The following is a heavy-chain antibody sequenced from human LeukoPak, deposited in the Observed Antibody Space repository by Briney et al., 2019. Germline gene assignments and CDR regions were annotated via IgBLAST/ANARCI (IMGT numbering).Heavy chain of an antibody. CDR3: ARAPKDYYYYYMDV. V-gene: IGHV4-38-2*02. CDR2: IYHSGST. J-gene: IGHJ6*03. CDR1: GYSISSGYY. Sequence: SETLSLTCTVSGYSISSGYYWGWIRQPPGKGLEWIGSIYHSGSTYYNPSLKSRVTISVDTSKNQFSLKLSSVTAADTAVYYCARAPKDYYYYYMDVWGKGTTVTVSS.